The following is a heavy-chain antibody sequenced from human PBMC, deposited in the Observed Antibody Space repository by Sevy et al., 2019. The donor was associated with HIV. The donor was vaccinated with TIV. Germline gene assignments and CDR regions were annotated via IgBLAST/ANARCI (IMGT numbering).Heavy chain of an antibody. CDR2: MSNDGGKK. CDR3: GGSGMCQTYSTPLGY. CDR1: GFTFSRYA. V-gene: IGHV3-30-3*01. D-gene: IGHD3-10*01. J-gene: IGHJ4*02. Sequence: GGSLRLSCAVAGFTFSRYAMHWVRQAPGKGLEWVAVMSNDGGKKYYAGSAKGRFSTSRDNSKSTLFLHMNSLRAEDTAVYYSGGSGMCQTYSTPLGYWGQGTLVTVSS.